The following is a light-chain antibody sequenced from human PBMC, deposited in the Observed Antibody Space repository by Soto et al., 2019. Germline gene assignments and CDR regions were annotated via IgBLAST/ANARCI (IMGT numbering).Light chain of an antibody. CDR1: QSVGSN. CDR3: QQYNSWPPYT. CDR2: GPS. Sequence: DIVMTQSPATLSVSPGDRATLSCRASQSVGSNLAWYQQIPGQAPRLLIYGPSTRATGIPARFSGSGSGTEFTLTISSLQSEDFAVYYCQQYNSWPPYTFGPGTRVEIK. V-gene: IGKV3-15*01. J-gene: IGKJ2*01.